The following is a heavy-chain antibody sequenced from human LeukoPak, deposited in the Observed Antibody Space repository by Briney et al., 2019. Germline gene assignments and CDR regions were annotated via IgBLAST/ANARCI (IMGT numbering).Heavy chain of an antibody. CDR1: GVTLSNYG. Sequence: GGSLRLSCAVSGVTLSNYGMSWVRQAPGKGLEWVAGISGSGGRPNYADSVKGRFTISRDNPKNTLYLQMNSLRAEDTAVYFCAKRGFVIRVILVGFHKEAYYFDSWGQGALVTVSS. V-gene: IGHV3-23*01. D-gene: IGHD3-22*01. CDR3: AKRGFVIRVILVGFHKEAYYFDS. J-gene: IGHJ4*02. CDR2: ISGSGGRP.